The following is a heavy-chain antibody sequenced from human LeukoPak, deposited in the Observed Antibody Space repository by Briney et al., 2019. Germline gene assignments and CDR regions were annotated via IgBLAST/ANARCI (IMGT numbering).Heavy chain of an antibody. V-gene: IGHV3-30*04. CDR3: AREPHSGSYSIDY. Sequence: GGSLRLSCAASGLTFSSYAMDGVRQAPGKGLEWVSVISYDGSNTYYADSVKGRFTISRDNSKNTLYLQMNTLRAEDTAVYYCAREPHSGSYSIDYWGQGTLVTVSS. CDR1: GLTFSSYA. D-gene: IGHD1-26*01. CDR2: ISYDGSNT. J-gene: IGHJ4*02.